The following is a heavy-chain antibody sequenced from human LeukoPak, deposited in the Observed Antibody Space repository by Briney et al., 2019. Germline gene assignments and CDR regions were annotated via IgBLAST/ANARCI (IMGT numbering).Heavy chain of an antibody. CDR2: ISGSGGST. V-gene: IGHV3-23*01. D-gene: IGHD2-2*01. CDR1: RFTFSSYA. J-gene: IGHJ5*02. Sequence: PGGSLRLSCAASRFTFSSYAMSWVRQAPGKGLEWVSAISGSGGSTYYADSVKGRFTISRDNSKNTLYLQMNSLRAEDTAVYYCAKLMDCSSTSCPLDPWGQGTLVTVSS. CDR3: AKLMDCSSTSCPLDP.